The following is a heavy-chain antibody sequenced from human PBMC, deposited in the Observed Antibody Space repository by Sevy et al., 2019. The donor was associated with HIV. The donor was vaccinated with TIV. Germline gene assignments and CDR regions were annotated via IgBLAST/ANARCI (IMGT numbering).Heavy chain of an antibody. D-gene: IGHD3-10*01. CDR3: ARGETSQNWFDP. Sequence: SETLSLTCAVSGGSISSSGYSWSWIRQPPGKGLEWIGYMYHSGSASYHPSLKSRVTISIDRSKNQFSLKLSAVTAADTGVYYCARGETSQNWFDPWGPGTLVTVSS. CDR2: MYHSGSA. CDR1: GGSISSSGYS. J-gene: IGHJ5*02. V-gene: IGHV4-30-2*01.